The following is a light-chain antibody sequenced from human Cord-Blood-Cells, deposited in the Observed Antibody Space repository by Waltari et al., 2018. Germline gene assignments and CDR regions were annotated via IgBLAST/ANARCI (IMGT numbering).Light chain of an antibody. CDR1: QSISSW. CDR2: KAS. V-gene: IGKV1-5*03. Sequence: DIQMTQSPPTLSASVGDRVTITCRASQSISSWLAWYQQKPGKAPKLLIYKASSLESGVPSRFSGSGSGTEFTLTISSLQPDDFATYYCQQYNSYTWPFGQGTKVEIK. J-gene: IGKJ1*01. CDR3: QQYNSYTWP.